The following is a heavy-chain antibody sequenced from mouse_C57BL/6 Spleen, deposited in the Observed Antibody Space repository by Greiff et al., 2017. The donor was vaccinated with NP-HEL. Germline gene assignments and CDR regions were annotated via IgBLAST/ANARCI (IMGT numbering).Heavy chain of an antibody. D-gene: IGHD3-2*01. CDR3: ARDSYYAMDY. V-gene: IGHV5-17*01. CDR2: ISSGSSTI. J-gene: IGHJ4*01. CDR1: GFTFSDYG. Sequence: EVMLVESGGGLVKPGGPLKLSCAASGFTFSDYGMHWVRQAPEKGLEWVAYISSGSSTIYYADTVKGRFTISRDNAKNTLFLQMTSLRSEDTAMYYCARDSYYAMDYWGQGTSVTVSS.